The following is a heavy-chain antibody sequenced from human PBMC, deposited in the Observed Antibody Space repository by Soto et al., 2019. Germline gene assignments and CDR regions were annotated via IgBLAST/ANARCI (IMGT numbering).Heavy chain of an antibody. CDR2: FRGSDDTT. CDR1: GFTFSIYA. D-gene: IGHD2-15*01. Sequence: EVQLLESGGGLVQPGGSLRLSCAASGFTFSIYAMSWVRQAPGKGLDWVSAFRGSDDTTYYADSVKGRFTISRDTSKDTLYLQMNSLRAEDTAVYYCARSNRYCSGGSCYDYYYYGMDVWGQGTTVTVSS. CDR3: ARSNRYCSGGSCYDYYYYGMDV. J-gene: IGHJ6*02. V-gene: IGHV3-23*01.